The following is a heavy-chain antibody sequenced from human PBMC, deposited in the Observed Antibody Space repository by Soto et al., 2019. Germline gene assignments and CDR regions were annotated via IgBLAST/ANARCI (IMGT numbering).Heavy chain of an antibody. V-gene: IGHV4-59*01. CDR1: GGSISSYY. CDR2: IDYSGST. D-gene: IGHD3-10*01. J-gene: IGHJ4*02. CDR3: ARDYYGSGSPPLGY. Sequence: QVQLQESGPGRVKPSETLSLTCTVSGGSISSYYWSWIRQPPGKGLEWIGYIDYSGSTNYNPSITSRVTISVDTSKTQFSRKLSSVTAADTAVYYCARDYYGSGSPPLGYWGQGTLVTVSS.